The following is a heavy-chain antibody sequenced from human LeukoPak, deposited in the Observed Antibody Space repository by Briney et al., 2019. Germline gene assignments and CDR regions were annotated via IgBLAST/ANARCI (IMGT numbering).Heavy chain of an antibody. Sequence: GGSLRLSCAASGFTFTTYGMNWVRQAPGKGLEWVSGIGGSGTRTYYADSVKGRFTISRDNSKNTLYLQMNSLRAEDTAVYYCAKGYCSSTSCLKTDWGQGALVTVSS. V-gene: IGHV3-23*01. J-gene: IGHJ4*02. CDR3: AKGYCSSTSCLKTD. CDR2: IGGSGTRT. CDR1: GFTFTTYG. D-gene: IGHD2-2*01.